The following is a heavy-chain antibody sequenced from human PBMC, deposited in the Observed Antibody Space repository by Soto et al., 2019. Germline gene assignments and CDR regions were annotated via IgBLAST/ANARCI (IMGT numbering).Heavy chain of an antibody. CDR3: ANTRDCGGDCFGAFDI. J-gene: IGHJ3*02. D-gene: IGHD2-21*02. CDR1: GGTFSSYA. CDR2: IIPIFGTA. Sequence: GASVKVSCKASGGTFSSYAISWVRQAPGQGLEWMGGIIPIFGTANYAQKFQGRVTITADESTSTAYMELSSLRSEDTAVYYCANTRDCGGDCFGAFDIWGQGTMVTVSS. V-gene: IGHV1-69*13.